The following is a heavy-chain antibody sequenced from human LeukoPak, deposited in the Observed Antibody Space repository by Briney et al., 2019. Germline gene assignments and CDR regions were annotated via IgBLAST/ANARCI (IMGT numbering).Heavy chain of an antibody. Sequence: ASVKVSCKASGYTFTNYDINWVRQATGQGLELLGWMNPNSGNTAYAQRFQDRVTMTANMSINTAYMELSSLTSEDTAIYYCARGSNYYYYMDVWGSGTTVTVAS. CDR1: GYTFTNYD. CDR2: MNPNSGNT. D-gene: IGHD6-13*01. CDR3: ARGSNYYYYMDV. V-gene: IGHV1-8*01. J-gene: IGHJ6*03.